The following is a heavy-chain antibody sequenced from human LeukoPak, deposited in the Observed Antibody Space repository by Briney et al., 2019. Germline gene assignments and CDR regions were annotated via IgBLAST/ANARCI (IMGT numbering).Heavy chain of an antibody. D-gene: IGHD3-3*01. J-gene: IGHJ6*02. Sequence: GGSLRLSCAASEFLFSNYWMHWVRQVPGEGLVWVSRIDSDGRPTTYADSVEGRFTISRDNAHNMLYLQMNSLTAEDTAVYFCARESQQFWSVGALDVWGQGTTVTVSS. CDR3: ARESQQFWSVGALDV. CDR2: IDSDGRPT. V-gene: IGHV3-74*01. CDR1: EFLFSNYW.